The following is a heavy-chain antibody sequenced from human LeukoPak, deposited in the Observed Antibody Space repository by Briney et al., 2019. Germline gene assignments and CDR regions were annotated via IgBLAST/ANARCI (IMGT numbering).Heavy chain of an antibody. CDR2: IYPGDSDT. CDR1: GYTFTGYW. J-gene: IGHJ6*02. Sequence: ASVKVSCKASGYTFTGYWIGWVRQMRGKGLEWMGIIYPGDSDTRYSPSFQGQVTISAGKSISTAYLQWSSLKASDTAMYYCARHSGGIAAKGMDVWGQGTTVTVSS. CDR3: ARHSGGIAAKGMDV. V-gene: IGHV5-51*01. D-gene: IGHD6-13*01.